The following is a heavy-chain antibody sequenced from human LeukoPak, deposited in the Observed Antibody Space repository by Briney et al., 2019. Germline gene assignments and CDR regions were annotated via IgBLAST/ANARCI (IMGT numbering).Heavy chain of an antibody. J-gene: IGHJ4*02. V-gene: IGHV3-23*01. Sequence: PGGSLRLACAASGFTFSSYAMSWVRQAPGKGLEWVSAISISGENTYYADSVKGRFTISRDTSRNTLYLQMHSLRAEDTAVYYCARLNSTSSSRFSDYWGQGTLVTVSS. CDR2: ISISGENT. CDR3: ARLNSTSSSRFSDY. D-gene: IGHD6-6*01. CDR1: GFTFSSYA.